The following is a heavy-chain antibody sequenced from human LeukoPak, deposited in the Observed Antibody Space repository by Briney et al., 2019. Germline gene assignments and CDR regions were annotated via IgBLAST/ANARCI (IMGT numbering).Heavy chain of an antibody. Sequence: GGSLRLSCAASGFTFSSYGMHWVRQAPGKGVEWVAVIWYDGSKKYYADSVKGGFTISRDNSKSTLYLQINSLRAEDTAVYYCARPRGGYGDYGHFDYWGQGTLVTVSS. CDR3: ARPRGGYGDYGHFDY. CDR2: IWYDGSKK. D-gene: IGHD4-17*01. V-gene: IGHV3-33*01. CDR1: GFTFSSYG. J-gene: IGHJ4*02.